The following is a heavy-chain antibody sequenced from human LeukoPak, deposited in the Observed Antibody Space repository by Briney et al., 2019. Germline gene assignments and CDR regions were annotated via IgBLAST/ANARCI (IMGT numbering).Heavy chain of an antibody. V-gene: IGHV3-48*03. CDR1: GFTFSSYD. J-gene: IGHJ3*02. Sequence: PGGSLRLSCAASGFTFSSYDMNWVRQAPGKGLQWVSDISSSGTTIYYADSVKGRFTISRDNAKNALYLQMDSLRAEDTAVYYCARPKMVGGTTFCALDIWGQGTMVTVSS. CDR3: ARPKMVGGTTFCALDI. CDR2: ISSSGTTI. D-gene: IGHD2/OR15-2a*01.